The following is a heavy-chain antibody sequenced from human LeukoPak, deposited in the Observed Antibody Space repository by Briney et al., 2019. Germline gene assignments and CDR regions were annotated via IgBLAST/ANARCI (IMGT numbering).Heavy chain of an antibody. CDR1: GGSIRSNYW. CDR2: VYHSGST. V-gene: IGHV4-4*02. D-gene: IGHD6-13*01. J-gene: IGHJ4*02. CDR3: ARDRYISNWHFDY. Sequence: SETLSLTCTVSGGSIRSNYWWSWVRQSPGKGLEWIGEVYHSGSTNCNPSLKSRVAISIDTSKNQFSLKLSSVTAADTAVYYCARDRYISNWHFDYWGQGTLVTVSS.